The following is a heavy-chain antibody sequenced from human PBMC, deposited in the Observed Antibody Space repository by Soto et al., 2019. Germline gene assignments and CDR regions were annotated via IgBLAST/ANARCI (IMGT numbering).Heavy chain of an antibody. V-gene: IGHV1-3*01. CDR2: INVGNGNT. D-gene: IGHD3-22*01. J-gene: IGHJ4*02. Sequence: GASVKVSCTTPGYTFTIYNIHWVRQAPGQRLEWMGWINVGNGNTRYSQKFQGRLTLTRDTPGNTAYLELNSLISEDTAVYYCATPQDYDGCLDSWGQGTLVTVSS. CDR3: ATPQDYDGCLDS. CDR1: GYTFTIYN.